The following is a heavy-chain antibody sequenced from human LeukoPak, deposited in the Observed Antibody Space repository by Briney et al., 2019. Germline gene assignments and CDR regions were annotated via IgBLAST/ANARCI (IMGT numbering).Heavy chain of an antibody. CDR3: ARQIYGDYAGPEMATHSRSSYY. V-gene: IGHV4-39*01. Sequence: KSSEPLSLICSVSCRLIYQRRDQRGRIREPPGKGLERIESIYYSGSTYYNPSLKSRVTISVDTEKNQFSLKLSSATAAATAVYYCARQIYGDYAGPEMATHSRSSYYRGQGTLVTASS. J-gene: IGHJ4*02. D-gene: IGHD4-17*01. CDR2: IYYSGST. CDR1: CRLIYQRRDQ.